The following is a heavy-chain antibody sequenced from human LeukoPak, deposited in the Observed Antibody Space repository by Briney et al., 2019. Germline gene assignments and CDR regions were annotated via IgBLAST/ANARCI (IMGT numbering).Heavy chain of an antibody. Sequence: GGSLRLSCAASGFTFSSYGMHWVRQAPGKGLEWVSAISGSGGSTYYADSVKGRFTISRDNSKNTLYLQMNSLRAEDTAVYYCAKGSRITHPSHFDYWGQGTLVTVSS. V-gene: IGHV3-23*01. J-gene: IGHJ4*02. CDR2: ISGSGGST. CDR3: AKGSRITHPSHFDY. CDR1: GFTFSSYG. D-gene: IGHD3-10*01.